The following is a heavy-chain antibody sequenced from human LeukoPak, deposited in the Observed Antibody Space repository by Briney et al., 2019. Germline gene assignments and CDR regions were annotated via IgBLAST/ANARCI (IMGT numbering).Heavy chain of an antibody. CDR1: GGSIGSTTYY. D-gene: IGHD1-26*01. CDR2: IYYSGST. V-gene: IGHV4-39*01. J-gene: IGHJ3*02. CDR3: ARHKQSGTYYDAFDI. Sequence: PSETLSLXCTVSGGSIGSTTYYWGWIRQPPGKELECIGSIYYSGSTYYNPSLKSRVTISLDTSKNQFSPKLSSVTAADTAVYYCARHKQSGTYYDAFDIWGQGTMVTVSS.